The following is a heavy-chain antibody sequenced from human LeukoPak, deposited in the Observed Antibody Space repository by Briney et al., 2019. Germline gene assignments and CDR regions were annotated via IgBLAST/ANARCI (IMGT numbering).Heavy chain of an antibody. D-gene: IGHD1-26*01. V-gene: IGHV3-7*05. J-gene: IGHJ4*02. CDR2: IKQDGSEK. CDR1: GFTFSDYW. Sequence: GGSLRLSCAASGFTFSDYWMSWVRQAPGKGLEWVANIKQDGSEKYYVDSVEGRFTISRDNAKNSLYLQMNSLRAEDTAVYYCARVGPTTRSFDYWGQGTLVTVSS. CDR3: ARVGPTTRSFDY.